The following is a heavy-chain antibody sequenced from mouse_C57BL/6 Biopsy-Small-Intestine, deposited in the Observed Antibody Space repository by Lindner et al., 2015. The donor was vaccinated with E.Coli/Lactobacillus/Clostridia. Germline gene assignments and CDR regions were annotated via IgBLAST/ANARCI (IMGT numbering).Heavy chain of an antibody. D-gene: IGHD1-1*01. CDR2: TFYSGIT. V-gene: IGHV3-3*01. CDR3: ARYYYSGSYWYFDV. Sequence: EVQLQESGPSLVRPSQTLSLTCTVTGFSINSDCYWIWIRQFPGNKLEYIGYTFYSGITCYNPSLESRTYITRDTSKNQFSLKLSSVTTEDTATYYCARYYYSGSYWYFDVWGTGTTVTVSS. CDR1: GFSINSDCY. J-gene: IGHJ1*03.